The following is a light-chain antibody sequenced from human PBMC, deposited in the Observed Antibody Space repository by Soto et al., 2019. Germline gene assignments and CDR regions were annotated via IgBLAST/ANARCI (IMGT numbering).Light chain of an antibody. CDR2: GST. CDR1: GSNIGAPYD. V-gene: IGLV1-40*01. CDR3: QSYDSSLSGYV. J-gene: IGLJ1*01. Sequence: QSVLTQPPSLSGAPGQRVTISCTGSGSNIGAPYDVHWYQHLPGTAPKLLIYGSTNRPPGVPGRFSGSKSGTSASLAITGLQAEDEADYYCQSYDSSLSGYVFGAGTKLTVL.